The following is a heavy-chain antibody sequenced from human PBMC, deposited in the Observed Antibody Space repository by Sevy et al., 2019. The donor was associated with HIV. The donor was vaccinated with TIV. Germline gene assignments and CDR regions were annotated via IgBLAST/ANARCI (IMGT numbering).Heavy chain of an antibody. CDR2: SGSGGNT. Sequence: GGSLRLSCAASGFTFSSYAMNWVRQAPGKGLEWVSSGSGGNTYYADSVKCRFTISRDSSKNTVSLQMNSLRAEDSAIYYCAKGTLIGAAGLDAFDIWGQGTKVTVSS. J-gene: IGHJ3*02. CDR1: GFTFSSYA. D-gene: IGHD6-13*01. V-gene: IGHV3-23*01. CDR3: AKGTLIGAAGLDAFDI.